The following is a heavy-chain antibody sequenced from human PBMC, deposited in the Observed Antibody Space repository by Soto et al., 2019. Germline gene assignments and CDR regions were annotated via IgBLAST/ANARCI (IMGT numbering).Heavy chain of an antibody. Sequence: EVQLVESGGGLIQPGGSLRLSCAASGFTVSSNYMSWVRQAPGKGLEWVSVIYSGGSTYYADSVKGRFTISRDNSKTTLYLQMNSLSAEDTAVYYCARSYDSNAGGAFDIWGQGTMVTVSS. D-gene: IGHD3-22*01. J-gene: IGHJ3*02. CDR3: ARSYDSNAGGAFDI. CDR1: GFTVSSNY. CDR2: IYSGGST. V-gene: IGHV3-53*01.